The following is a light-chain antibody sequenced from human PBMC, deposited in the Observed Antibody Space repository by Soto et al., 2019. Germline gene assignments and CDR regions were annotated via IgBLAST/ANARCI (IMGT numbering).Light chain of an antibody. J-gene: IGLJ2*01. V-gene: IGLV2-14*01. CDR2: EVT. CDR1: IDDIGAYDY. CDR3: NSYTNSSAVV. Sequence: HSVLTQPSSLSGSPGQSITISCAGTIDDIGAYDYVSWYQQHPGNAPKLLVYEVTNRPSGVSDRFSGSKSGNTASLTISGLQAEDEADYYCNSYTNSSAVVFGGGTKVTVL.